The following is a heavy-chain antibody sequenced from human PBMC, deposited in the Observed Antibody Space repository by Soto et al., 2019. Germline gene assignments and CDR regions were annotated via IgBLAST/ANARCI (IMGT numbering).Heavy chain of an antibody. CDR1: GFTFSSYA. D-gene: IGHD1-26*01. V-gene: IGHV3-23*01. CDR3: AKLGSGSYYGWYFDY. Sequence: GGSLRLSCAASGFTFSSYAMSWVRQAPGKGLEWVSAISGSGDSTYYADSVKGRFTISRDNSKNTLYLQMNSLRAEDTAVYYCAKLGSGSYYGWYFDYWGQGTLVTVSS. J-gene: IGHJ4*02. CDR2: ISGSGDST.